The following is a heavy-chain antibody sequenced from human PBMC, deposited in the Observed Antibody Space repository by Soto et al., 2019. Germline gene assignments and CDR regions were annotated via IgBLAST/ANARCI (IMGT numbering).Heavy chain of an antibody. J-gene: IGHJ1*01. D-gene: IGHD6-19*01. CDR3: AKGVPGIAVAGTGYFQH. V-gene: IGHV3-23*01. Sequence: PGGSLRLCCAASRFTFRSYAMRWVRQAPGKGLEWVSGISGSGDSTYYADSVKGRFTISRDNSKNTLYLQMNSLRAEDTAVYYCAKGVPGIAVAGTGYFQHWGQGT. CDR2: ISGSGDST. CDR1: RFTFRSYA.